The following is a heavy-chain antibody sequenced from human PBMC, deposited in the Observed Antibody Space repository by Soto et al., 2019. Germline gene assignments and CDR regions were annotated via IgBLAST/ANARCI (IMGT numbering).Heavy chain of an antibody. CDR2: ISGSGGST. J-gene: IGHJ5*02. D-gene: IGHD3-3*01. CDR3: AKGTSRDYYDFWSGYPTYNWFDP. Sequence: GGSLRLSCAASGFTFSSYAMSWVRQAPGKGLEWVSAISGSGGSTYYADSVKGRFTISRDNSKNTLYLQMNSLRAEDTAVYYCAKGTSRDYYDFWSGYPTYNWFDPWGQGTLVTVSS. CDR1: GFTFSSYA. V-gene: IGHV3-23*01.